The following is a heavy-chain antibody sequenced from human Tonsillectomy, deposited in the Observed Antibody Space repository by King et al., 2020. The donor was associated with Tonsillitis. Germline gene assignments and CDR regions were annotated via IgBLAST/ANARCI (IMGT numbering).Heavy chain of an antibody. CDR2: SSWNSGYI. J-gene: IGHJ6*02. V-gene: IGHV3-9*01. CDR3: TKDIAITILAGMDV. Sequence: VQLVESGGGLVQPGRSLRLSCAASGFTFVDYAIHWVRQAPGKGLEWGSGSSWNSGYIGFADSVKGRFTISRDNAKNSLYLQMNSLRAEDTALYYCTKDIAITILAGMDVWGQGTTVTVSS. CDR1: GFTFVDYA. D-gene: IGHD3-3*01.